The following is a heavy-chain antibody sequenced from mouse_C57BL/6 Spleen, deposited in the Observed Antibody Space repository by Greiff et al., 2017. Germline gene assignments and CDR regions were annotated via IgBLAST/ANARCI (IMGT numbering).Heavy chain of an antibody. D-gene: IGHD1-1*01. CDR1: GYTFTSYW. J-gene: IGHJ3*01. CDR2: IEPDSGGT. Sequence: QVQLQQPGAGLVKPGASVKLSCTASGYTFTSYWMHWVKQRPGRGLEWIGRIEPDSGGTKYNAKFTSKATLTVDKPSRTAYMQLSSLTAEDSAVYYCARDYYGSPFAYWGQGTLVTVSA. V-gene: IGHV1-72*01. CDR3: ARDYYGSPFAY.